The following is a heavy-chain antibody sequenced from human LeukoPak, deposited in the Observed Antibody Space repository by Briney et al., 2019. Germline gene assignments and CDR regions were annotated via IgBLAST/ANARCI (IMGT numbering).Heavy chain of an antibody. CDR1: GGSISSSNYY. D-gene: IGHD2-2*01. Sequence: SETLSLTCTVSGGSISSSNYYWGWIRQPPGKGLEWIGTLNYRGRTYYNPSLKSRVTISVDTSKNQFSLKLSSVTAADTAVYYCVSAAADSRYFDYWGQGTLVTVSS. CDR2: LNYRGRT. CDR3: VSAAADSRYFDY. V-gene: IGHV4-39*07. J-gene: IGHJ4*02.